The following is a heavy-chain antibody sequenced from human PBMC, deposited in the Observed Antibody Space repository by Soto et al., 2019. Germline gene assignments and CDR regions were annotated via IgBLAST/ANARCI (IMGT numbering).Heavy chain of an antibody. CDR2: IGTLFDT. CDR3: ARGLSYFFLSRPPPNIDP. J-gene: IGHJ5*02. Sequence: GGTLRLCCVAYGVSLSSYEMQWVRQVTGKGLEWVSDIGTLFDTYYVGTVKGRFTVSRENARNSFFLQMNSLRPGDTAIYYCARGLSYFFLSRPPPNIDPWGQGTLVTVSS. V-gene: IGHV3-13*04. CDR1: GVSLSSYE. D-gene: IGHD6-6*01.